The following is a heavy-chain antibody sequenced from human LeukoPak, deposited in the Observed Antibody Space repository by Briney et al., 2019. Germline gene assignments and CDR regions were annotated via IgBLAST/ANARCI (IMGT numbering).Heavy chain of an antibody. CDR3: AKDDSSGYYSHHFDY. Sequence: GGSLRLSCAASGFTFSSYAMSWVRQAPGKGLEWVSAISGSGGSTYYADSVKGRFTISRDNSKNTLYLQMNSLRAEDTAVYYCAKDDSSGYYSHHFDYWGQGTLVTVSS. V-gene: IGHV3-23*01. CDR2: ISGSGGST. D-gene: IGHD3-22*01. CDR1: GFTFSSYA. J-gene: IGHJ4*02.